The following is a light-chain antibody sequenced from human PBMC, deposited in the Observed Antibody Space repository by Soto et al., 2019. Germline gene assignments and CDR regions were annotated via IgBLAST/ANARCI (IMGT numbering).Light chain of an antibody. CDR2: GAS. V-gene: IGKV1-39*01. J-gene: IGKJ5*01. CDR3: QQGYRTPT. Sequence: DIPMTQSPSSLSASVGDRVTITCRASQSISSYLNWYQQKPGKAPKLLIYGASTLQSGVPSRFSGSGSGTDYTLTISSLQPEDFATYYCQQGYRTPTFGQGTRLEN. CDR1: QSISSY.